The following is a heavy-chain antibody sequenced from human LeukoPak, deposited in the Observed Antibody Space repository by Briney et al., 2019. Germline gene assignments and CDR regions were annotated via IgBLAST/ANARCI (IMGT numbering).Heavy chain of an antibody. CDR2: INPRSGGA. CDR1: GYTFICYY. J-gene: IGHJ6*01. Sequence: ASVTVSCKASGYTFICYYMDWVRQAPGQGLEWMGWINPRSGGANYAQTFQARATMTRDTPISTPSMELGRRTPDDPPRYYLPRARSDYGDYYGLDVWGRGTAVGVP. CDR3: PRARSDYGDYYGLDV. D-gene: IGHD4-17*01. V-gene: IGHV1-2*02.